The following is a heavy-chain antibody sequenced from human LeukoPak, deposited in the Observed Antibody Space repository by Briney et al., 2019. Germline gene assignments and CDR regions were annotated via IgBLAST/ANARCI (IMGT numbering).Heavy chain of an antibody. CDR3: ARGANFNLWSCYPYFDY. J-gene: IGHJ4*02. CDR1: GGSFSGYY. Sequence: SETLSLTCAVYGGSFSGYYWSRIRQPPGKGLEWIGEINHSGSNNYNPSLKSRVTISVDTSKNQFSRKRSSVTAADTAVYFCARGANFNLWSCYPYFDYWGQGTLVTVSS. V-gene: IGHV4-34*01. CDR2: INHSGSN. D-gene: IGHD3-3*01.